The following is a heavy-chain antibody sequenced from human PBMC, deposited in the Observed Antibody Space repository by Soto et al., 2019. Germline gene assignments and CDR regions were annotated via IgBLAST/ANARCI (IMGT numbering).Heavy chain of an antibody. D-gene: IGHD5-12*01. CDR2: VTPKLATA. V-gene: IGHV1-69*01. CDR3: ARRRDGYNSAFEI. Sequence: QVQLVQSGAEVKKPGSSVKVSCKASGGTFSNYAINWVRQAPGLGLEWMGQVTPKLATAKHAQKFQGRVTITAEESASTAYMYVSSLRSEDTAVYFCARRRDGYNSAFEIWGQGTLVTVSS. J-gene: IGHJ3*02. CDR1: GGTFSNYA.